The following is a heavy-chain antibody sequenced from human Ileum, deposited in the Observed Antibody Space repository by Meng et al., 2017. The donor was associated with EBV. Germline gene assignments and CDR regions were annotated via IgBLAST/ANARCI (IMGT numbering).Heavy chain of an antibody. D-gene: IGHD4-23*01. CDR3: STYLYGGDEHYFDY. V-gene: IGHV4-4*02. CDR2: IYHGGTT. CDR1: GGSISGSNW. Sequence: QVQLQESGPGLVRPSGTLSLTCPVSGGSISGSNWWSWVRQPPGKGLEWIGEIYHGGTTNYNPSLKSRVTMSVDKSKNQFSLKLSSVTAADTAVYYCSTYLYGGDEHYFDYWGQGTLGTVSS. J-gene: IGHJ4*02.